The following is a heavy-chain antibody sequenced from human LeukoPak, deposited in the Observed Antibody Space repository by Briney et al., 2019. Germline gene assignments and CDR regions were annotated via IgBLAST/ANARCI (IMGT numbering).Heavy chain of an antibody. V-gene: IGHV4-59*01. J-gene: IGHJ6*02. Sequence: SETLSLTCTVSGGSISSYYWSWIRQPPGEGLEWIGYIYYSGSTNYNPSLKSRVTISVDTSKNQFSLKLSSVTAADTAVYYCARAQGITIFGADYYYGMDVWGQGTTVTVSS. CDR1: GGSISSYY. CDR2: IYYSGST. CDR3: ARAQGITIFGADYYYGMDV. D-gene: IGHD3-3*01.